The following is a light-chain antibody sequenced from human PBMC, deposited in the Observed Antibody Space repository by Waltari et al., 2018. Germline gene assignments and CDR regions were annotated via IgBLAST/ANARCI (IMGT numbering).Light chain of an antibody. CDR1: SSNFGAGHG. Sequence: QSVLTQPPSVSGAPGQRVPISCPGTSSNFGAGHGVHCSQPCQGTPPKLLLFGNTNRPSGVPDRISGSRSGTSASLAIAGLQAEDEAVYYCQSFDSSLSGHHVFGTGTKVTVL. CDR3: QSFDSSLSGHHV. J-gene: IGLJ1*01. V-gene: IGLV1-40*01. CDR2: GNT.